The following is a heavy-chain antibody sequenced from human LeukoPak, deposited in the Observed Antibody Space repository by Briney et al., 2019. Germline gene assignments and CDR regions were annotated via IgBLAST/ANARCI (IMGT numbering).Heavy chain of an antibody. D-gene: IGHD3-22*01. CDR2: ISGSSRTI. CDR1: GINFSGYS. CDR3: AIRGYYDTTYAYDYHAMDV. Sequence: GGSLRLSCAASGINFSGYSMHWVRQAPGKGLEWVSYISGSSRTIYYADSVKGRFTISRDNAKNSLHLQINSLRDEDTAAYYCAIRGYYDTTYAYDYHAMDVWGQGTAVTVSS. J-gene: IGHJ6*02. V-gene: IGHV3-48*02.